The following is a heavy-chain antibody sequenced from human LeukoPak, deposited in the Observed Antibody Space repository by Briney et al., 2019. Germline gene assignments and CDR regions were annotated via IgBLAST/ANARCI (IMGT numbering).Heavy chain of an antibody. CDR2: IRYSGDIT. D-gene: IGHD5-12*01. CDR1: GFTFSSYA. CDR3: SKDRAGYSGASGFDY. Sequence: PGGSLRLSCAASGFTFSSYAMSWVRQAPGKGLEWVSRIRYSGDITYYADSVNGRFTISRDNSKHTLYLQMNSLRAEDTAVYYCSKDRAGYSGASGFDYWGQGTLVTVSS. J-gene: IGHJ4*02. V-gene: IGHV3-23*01.